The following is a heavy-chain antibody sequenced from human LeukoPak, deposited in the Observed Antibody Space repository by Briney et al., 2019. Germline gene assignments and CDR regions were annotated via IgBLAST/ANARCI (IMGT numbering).Heavy chain of an antibody. D-gene: IGHD3-3*01. CDR2: INHSGST. Sequence: ETLSLTCAVYGGSFSGYYWSWIRQPPGKGLEWIGEINHSGSTNYNPSLKSRVTISVDTSKNQFSLKLSSVTAADTAVYYCARTSYDFWSGYSSYYYYYYGMDVWGQGTTVTVSS. CDR1: GGSFSGYY. J-gene: IGHJ6*02. CDR3: ARTSYDFWSGYSSYYYYYYGMDV. V-gene: IGHV4-34*01.